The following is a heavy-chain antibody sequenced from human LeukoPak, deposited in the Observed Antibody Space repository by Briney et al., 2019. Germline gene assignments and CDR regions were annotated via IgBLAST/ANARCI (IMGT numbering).Heavy chain of an antibody. CDR2: MNPNSGNT. D-gene: IGHD3-16*01. J-gene: IGHJ4*02. CDR1: GYTFSSYD. Sequence: ASVKVSCKASGYTFSSYDINWVRQATRQGLEWMGWMNPNSGNTGYPQKFQGRVTMTRNTSINTAYMELSSLTSEDTAVYYCARVGIEDAGIGGRLGFGYWGQGTLVTVS. V-gene: IGHV1-8*01. CDR3: ARVGIEDAGIGGRLGFGY.